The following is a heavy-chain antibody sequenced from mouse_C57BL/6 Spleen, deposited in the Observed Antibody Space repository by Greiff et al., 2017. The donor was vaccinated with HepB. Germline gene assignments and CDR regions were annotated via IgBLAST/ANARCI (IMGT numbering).Heavy chain of an antibody. CDR1: GYTFTSYW. V-gene: IGHV1-52*01. CDR3: ARGDYSNPAWFAY. CDR2: IDPSDSET. Sequence: QVQLQQSGAELVRPGSSVKLSCKASGYTFTSYWMHWVKQRPIQGLEWIGNIDPSDSETHYNQKFKDKATLTVDKSSSTAYMQLSSRTSEDSAVYYGARGDYSNPAWFAYWGQGTLVTVSA. J-gene: IGHJ3*01. D-gene: IGHD2-5*01.